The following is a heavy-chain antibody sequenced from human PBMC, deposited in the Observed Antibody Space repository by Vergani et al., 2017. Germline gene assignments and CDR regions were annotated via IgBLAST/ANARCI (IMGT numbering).Heavy chain of an antibody. CDR1: GFTFSSCG. CDR3: ARRYRETIGYCSGGSCYSGRPRRGAFDI. CDR2: IWYDGSNK. D-gene: IGHD2-15*01. Sequence: QVQLVESGGGVVQPGRSLRLSCAASGFTFSSCGMHWVRQAPGKGLEWVAVIWYDGSNKYYADSVKGRFTISRDNSKNTLYLQMNSLRAEDTAVYYCARRYRETIGYCSGGSCYSGRPRRGAFDIWGQGTMVTVSS. V-gene: IGHV3-33*01. J-gene: IGHJ3*02.